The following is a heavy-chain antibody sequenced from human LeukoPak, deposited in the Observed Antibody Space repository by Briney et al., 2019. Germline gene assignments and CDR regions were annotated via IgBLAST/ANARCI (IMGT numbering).Heavy chain of an antibody. V-gene: IGHV1-24*01. Sequence: ASVKLSCKVSGYTLTDLSMYWVRQAPGKGHERMGGFDPDDGETIYAQKYQGRVTMTEATSTDTAYMELSSLRSEDTAVYYCATSTRVRWLAYWGEGTLVTVSS. J-gene: IGHJ4*02. CDR2: FDPDDGET. CDR1: GYTLTDLS. D-gene: IGHD6-19*01. CDR3: ATSTRVRWLAY.